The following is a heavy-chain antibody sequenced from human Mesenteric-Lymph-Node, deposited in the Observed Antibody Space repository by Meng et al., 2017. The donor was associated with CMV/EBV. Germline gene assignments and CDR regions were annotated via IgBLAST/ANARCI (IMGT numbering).Heavy chain of an antibody. Sequence: SQTLSLTCAVYGGSFSGYYWSWIRQPPGKGLEWIGEINHSGGTNYNPSLKSRVTISVDTSKNQFSLKLSSVTAADTAVYYCAREVWSYYYYYGMDVWGQGTTVTVSS. CDR3: AREVWSYYYYYGMDV. CDR2: INHSGGT. J-gene: IGHJ6*02. V-gene: IGHV4-34*01. D-gene: IGHD3-3*01. CDR1: GGSFSGYY.